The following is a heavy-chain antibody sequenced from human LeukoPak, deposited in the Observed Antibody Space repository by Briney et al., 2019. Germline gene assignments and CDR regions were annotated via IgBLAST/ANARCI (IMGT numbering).Heavy chain of an antibody. CDR2: SIPIFGTA. V-gene: IGHV1-69*05. D-gene: IGHD2-2*01. CDR1: VGTFSSYA. CDR3: ARYRQLLYYYHYYMDV. Sequence: SVKVSCKASVGTFSSYAISWVRQAPGQGLEWMGGSIPIFGTANYAQKFQGRVTITTDESTSTAYMELSSLRSEDTAVYYCARYRQLLYYYHYYMDVWGKGTTVTVSS. J-gene: IGHJ6*03.